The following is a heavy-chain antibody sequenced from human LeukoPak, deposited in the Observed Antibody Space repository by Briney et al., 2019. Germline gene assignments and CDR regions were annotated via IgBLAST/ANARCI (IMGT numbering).Heavy chain of an antibody. Sequence: GASVMVSCKASGYTFTRYYLHWVRQAPGQGLEWRGIINPSGGSTSYAQMFHGRVTMTRDTSASTVYMELSSLRSEDTAVYFCAREGGRYDFWSGFNYYYYMDVWGKGTTVTVSS. CDR2: INPSGGST. D-gene: IGHD3-3*01. CDR1: GYTFTRYY. CDR3: AREGGRYDFWSGFNYYYYMDV. J-gene: IGHJ6*03. V-gene: IGHV1-46*03.